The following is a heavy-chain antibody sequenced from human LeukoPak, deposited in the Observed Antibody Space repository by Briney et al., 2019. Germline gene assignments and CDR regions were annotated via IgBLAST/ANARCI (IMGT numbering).Heavy chain of an antibody. CDR2: IYYSGST. CDR3: ARTYDSTNVDAFDI. V-gene: IGHV4-30-4*01. J-gene: IGHJ3*02. Sequence: SETLSLTCTVSGGSISSGDYYWSWIRQPPGKGLEWIGYIYYSGSTYYNPSLKSRVTISVDTSKNQFSLKLSSVTAADTAVYYCARTYDSTNVDAFDIWGQGTMVTVSS. D-gene: IGHD3-22*01. CDR1: GGSISSGDYY.